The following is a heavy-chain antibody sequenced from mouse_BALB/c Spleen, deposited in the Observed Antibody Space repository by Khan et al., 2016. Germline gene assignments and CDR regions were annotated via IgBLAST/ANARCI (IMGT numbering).Heavy chain of an antibody. CDR1: GYSITSDYA. J-gene: IGHJ3*01. D-gene: IGHD3-2*01. CDR3: ADSSGYVFAY. Sequence: EVKLEESGPGLVKPSQSLSLTCTVTGYSITSDYAWNWIRQFPGNKLEWMGYISYSGSTSYNPSLKSRISITRDTSKNQFFLQLNSVTTEDTATYYCADSSGYVFAYWGQGTLVTVSA. CDR2: ISYSGST. V-gene: IGHV3-2*02.